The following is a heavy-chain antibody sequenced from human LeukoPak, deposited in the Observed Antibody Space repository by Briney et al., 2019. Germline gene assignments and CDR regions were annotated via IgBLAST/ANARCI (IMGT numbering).Heavy chain of an antibody. Sequence: TGGSLRLSCAASGFIFSNYAMSWARQAPGKGLGWVSAIVGSGANTYYADSVKGRFTISRDNPRNTLYLQMNSLRAEDTAVYYCAKWGDYDVLTGYYDPDNWGQGTLVTVSS. V-gene: IGHV3-23*01. CDR1: GFIFSNYA. CDR3: AKWGDYDVLTGYYDPDN. D-gene: IGHD3-9*01. CDR2: IVGSGANT. J-gene: IGHJ4*02.